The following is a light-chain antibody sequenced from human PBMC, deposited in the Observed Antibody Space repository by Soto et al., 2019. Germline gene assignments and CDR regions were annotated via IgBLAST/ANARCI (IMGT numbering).Light chain of an antibody. V-gene: IGKV3-20*01. CDR1: QSVSSSY. Sequence: EIVLTQSPGTLSLSPGDRATFSCRASQSVSSSYLAWYQQKPGQAPRLLIYGASNRATGIPDRFSGSGSGTEFTLSISRLEPEDFAVYYCQQFGGSPQTFGKGTKVEVK. CDR2: GAS. CDR3: QQFGGSPQT. J-gene: IGKJ1*01.